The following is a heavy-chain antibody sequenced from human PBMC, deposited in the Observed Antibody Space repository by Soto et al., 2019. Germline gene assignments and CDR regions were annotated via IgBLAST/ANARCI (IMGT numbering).Heavy chain of an antibody. D-gene: IGHD5-12*01. CDR3: TGGYDRRKEGNYYYYYMDV. CDR2: IRSKANNYAT. J-gene: IGHJ6*03. CDR1: GFTFSGSA. Sequence: GGSLRLSCAASGFTFSGSAMHWVRQASGKGLEWVGRIRSKANNYATAYAAAVKGRFTIAEEDSKNTAYLQMNSMKTEDTAVYYCTGGYDRRKEGNYYYYYMDVWGKGTTVTVSS. V-gene: IGHV3-73*01.